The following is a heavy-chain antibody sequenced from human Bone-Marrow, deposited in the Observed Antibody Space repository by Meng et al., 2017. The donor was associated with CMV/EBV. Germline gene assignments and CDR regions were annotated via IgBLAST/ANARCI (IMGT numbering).Heavy chain of an antibody. CDR3: ARRKDSGSYSYFDY. J-gene: IGHJ4*02. Sequence: GSGFTFSSYAMHWVRQAPGKGLEWVSAIGTGGGTYYADSVKGRFTISRDNAKNSLYLQMNSLRAEDTAVYHCARRKDSGSYSYFDYWGQGTLVTVSS. CDR1: GFTFSSYA. CDR2: IGTGGGT. D-gene: IGHD1-26*01. V-gene: IGHV3/OR16-10*01.